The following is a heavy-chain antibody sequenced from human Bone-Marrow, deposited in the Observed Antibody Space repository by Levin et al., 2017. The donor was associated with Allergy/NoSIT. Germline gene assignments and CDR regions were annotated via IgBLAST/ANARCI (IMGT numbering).Heavy chain of an antibody. CDR1: GFSFSDYY. Sequence: GGSLRLSCAASGFSFSDYYMTWVRQAPGKGLEWISYISQSGTSIYWADSVKGRFIISRDNAKNSLYLQMNSLGVEDTAVYYCARGKIAALKSAFDIWGQGTMV. J-gene: IGHJ3*02. CDR2: ISQSGTSI. D-gene: IGHD6-6*01. V-gene: IGHV3-11*01. CDR3: ARGKIAALKSAFDI.